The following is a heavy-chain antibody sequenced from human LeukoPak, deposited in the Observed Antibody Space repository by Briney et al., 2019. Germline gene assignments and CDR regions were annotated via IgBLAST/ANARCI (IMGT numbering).Heavy chain of an antibody. V-gene: IGHV3-53*01. D-gene: IGHD3-3*01. Sequence: GGSLRLSCAASGFLVSSNYMSWVRQAPGKGLEWVSVIYRGGSTYYADSVKGRFTISRDNSKNTLYLQMNSLRVEDTAVYYCARARSGDCFDYWGQGTLVTVSS. J-gene: IGHJ4*02. CDR3: ARARSGDCFDY. CDR1: GFLVSSNY. CDR2: IYRGGST.